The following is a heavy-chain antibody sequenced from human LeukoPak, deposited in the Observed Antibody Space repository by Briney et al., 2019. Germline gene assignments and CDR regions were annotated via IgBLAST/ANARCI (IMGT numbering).Heavy chain of an antibody. Sequence: GGSLRLSCAASGFTFSSYEMNWVRQAPGKGPEWVGRIKRNTQGATTDYAAAVKGRFTISRDDSKNTLYLQMNSLEIEDTGVYYCTTHPGYESYWGQGTLVTVSS. CDR3: TTHPGYESY. D-gene: IGHD2-15*01. CDR1: GFTFSSYE. J-gene: IGHJ4*02. CDR2: IKRNTQGATT. V-gene: IGHV3-15*01.